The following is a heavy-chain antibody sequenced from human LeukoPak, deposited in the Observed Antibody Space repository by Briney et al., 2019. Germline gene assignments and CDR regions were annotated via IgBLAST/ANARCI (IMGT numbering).Heavy chain of an antibody. CDR3: ATLGEHGYGGNFDY. CDR2: INTNAGNP. CDR1: GYTFTNYA. J-gene: IGHJ4*02. D-gene: IGHD4-23*01. V-gene: IGHV7-4-1*02. Sequence: ASVKVSCKASGYTFTNYAMNWVRQAPGRGLEWMGWINTNAGNPTYAQGFPGRFVFSLDTSVSTAYLQINSLKADDTAVYYCATLGEHGYGGNFDYWGQGTLVTVSS.